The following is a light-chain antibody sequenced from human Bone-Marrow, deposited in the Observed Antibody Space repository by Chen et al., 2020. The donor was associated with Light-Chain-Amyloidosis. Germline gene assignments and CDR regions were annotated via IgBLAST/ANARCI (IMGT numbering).Light chain of an antibody. J-gene: IGLJ3*02. CDR3: QVWDRGSDRPV. CDR1: NIGSTS. V-gene: IGLV3-21*02. CDR2: DAS. Sequence: SYVLTHPSPVSVAPGQTAPIACGGNNIGSTSGHWYQQTPGQAPLLVVYDASDRPSGIPERLSGSNSGNTATLTISRVEAEDEADYYCQVWDRGSDRPVFGGGTKLTVL.